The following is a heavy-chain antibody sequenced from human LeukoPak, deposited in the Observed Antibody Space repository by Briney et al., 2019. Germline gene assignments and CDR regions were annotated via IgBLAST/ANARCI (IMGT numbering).Heavy chain of an antibody. D-gene: IGHD4-17*01. V-gene: IGHV4-34*01. CDR1: GFTFNDYY. J-gene: IGHJ5*02. Sequence: GSLRLSCAASGFTFNDYYMNWIRQSPGTGLEWIGEISHSGYTNLNPSLKSRLTISLDTSKNHFPLRLTSLTAADTAVYYCARHGFYGDSARRKFDPWGQGTLVTVSS. CDR2: ISHSGYT. CDR3: ARHGFYGDSARRKFDP.